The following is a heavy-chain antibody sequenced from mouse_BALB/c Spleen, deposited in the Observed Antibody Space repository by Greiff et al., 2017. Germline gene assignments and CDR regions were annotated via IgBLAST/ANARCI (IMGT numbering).Heavy chain of an antibody. CDR2: ISYDGSN. D-gene: IGHD4-1*01. CDR3: ARETGTRFAY. V-gene: IGHV3-6*02. J-gene: IGHJ3*01. Sequence: ESGPGLVKPSQSLSLTCSVTGYSITSGYYWNWIRQFPGNKLEWMGYISYDGSNNYNPSLKNRISITRDTSKNQFFLKLNSVTTEDTATYYCARETGTRFAYWGQGTLVTVSA. CDR1: GYSITSGYY.